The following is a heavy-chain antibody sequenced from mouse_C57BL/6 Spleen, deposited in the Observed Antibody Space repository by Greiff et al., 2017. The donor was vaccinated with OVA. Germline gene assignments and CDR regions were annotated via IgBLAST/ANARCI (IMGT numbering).Heavy chain of an antibody. Sequence: VQLQQSGSELRSPGSSVKLSCKDFDSEVFPIAYMSWVRQKPGHGFEWIGGILPSIGRTIYGEKFGDKATLDADTLTNTAYYELNSLTSKVYAVYNCARHGYYEGYYFDYWGQGTTLTVSS. D-gene: IGHD2-3*01. V-gene: IGHV15-2*01. J-gene: IGHJ2*01. CDR2: ILPSIGRT. CDR1: DSEVFPIAY. CDR3: ARHGYYEGYYFDY.